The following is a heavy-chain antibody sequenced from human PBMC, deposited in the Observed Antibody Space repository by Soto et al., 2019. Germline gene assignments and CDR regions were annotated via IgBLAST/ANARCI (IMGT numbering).Heavy chain of an antibody. J-gene: IGHJ4*02. V-gene: IGHV1-58*01. Sequence: GASVKVSCKASAFTFSRSDVQWVRQARGQRLEWIGWIVVGSGNTNYAQKFQERVIITRDMSTSTAHMELSSLRSEDTAVYYCAAGLASFDYWGQGTLVTVSS. CDR3: AAGLASFDY. CDR2: IVVGSGNT. CDR1: AFTFSRSD. D-gene: IGHD5-12*01.